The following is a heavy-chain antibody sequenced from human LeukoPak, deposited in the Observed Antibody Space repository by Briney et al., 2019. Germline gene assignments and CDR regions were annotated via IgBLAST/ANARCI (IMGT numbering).Heavy chain of an antibody. J-gene: IGHJ3*02. V-gene: IGHV4-59*01. CDR2: IYYSGST. D-gene: IGHD3-3*01. CDR3: ARDRPRDFWSGYYAPVAFDI. CDR1: GGSISSYY. Sequence: SETLSLTCTVSGGSISSYYWSWIRQPPGKGLEWIGYIYYSGSTNYNPSLKSRVTTSVDTSKNQFSLKLSSVTAADTAVYYCARDRPRDFWSGYYAPVAFDIWGQGTMVTVSS.